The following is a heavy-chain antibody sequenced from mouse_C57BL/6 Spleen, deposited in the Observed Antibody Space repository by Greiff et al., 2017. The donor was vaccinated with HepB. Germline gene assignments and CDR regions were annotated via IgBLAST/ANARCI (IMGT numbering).Heavy chain of an antibody. J-gene: IGHJ3*01. D-gene: IGHD3-2*02. CDR1: GYTFTSYW. CDR3: ASEGSSGSGFAY. V-gene: IGHV1-53*01. Sequence: VKLQQPGTELVKPGASVKLSCKASGYTFTSYWMHWVKQRPGQGLEWIGNINPSNGGTNYNEKFKSKATLTVDKSASTAYMQLSSLTSEDSAVYYCASEGSSGSGFAYWGQGTLVTVSA. CDR2: INPSNGGT.